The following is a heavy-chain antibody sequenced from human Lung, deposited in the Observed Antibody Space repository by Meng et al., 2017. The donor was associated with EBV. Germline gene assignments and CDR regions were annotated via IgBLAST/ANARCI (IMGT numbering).Heavy chain of an antibody. CDR2: IYYSGST. CDR1: GGSISSCGHC. J-gene: IGHJ4*02. Sequence: VTRQELGQRMAKPSTTPTLTCTVSGGSISSCGHCWSWIRQHRGKRLDRNGYIYYSGSTYYNPSLKSLVSISVDTYNDLFSLKLSSVTAADSAVYYCARAVDTGYVDYWGQGTLVTVPS. V-gene: IGHV4-31*01. CDR3: ARAVDTGYVDY. D-gene: IGHD5-18*01.